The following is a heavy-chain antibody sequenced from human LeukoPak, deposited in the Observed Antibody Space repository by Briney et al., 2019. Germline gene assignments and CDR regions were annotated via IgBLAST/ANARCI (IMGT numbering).Heavy chain of an antibody. CDR2: IKQDGSEK. J-gene: IGHJ4*02. D-gene: IGHD1-14*01. CDR1: GFTFSSYW. V-gene: IGHV3-7*05. CDR3: ARDHVEPGVILDS. Sequence: GGSLRLSCAASGFTFSSYWMSWVRQAPGKGLEWVANIKQDGSEKYYGDSVKGRFTISRDNSKNSLYLQMNSLRAEDTAVYFCARDHVEPGVILDSWGQGTLVTVSS.